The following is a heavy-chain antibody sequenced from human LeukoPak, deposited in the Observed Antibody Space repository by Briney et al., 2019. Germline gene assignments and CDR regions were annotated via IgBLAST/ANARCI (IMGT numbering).Heavy chain of an antibody. D-gene: IGHD3-16*02. V-gene: IGHV4-34*01. CDR3: ARDRYDYVWGSYRPNTNYYYMDV. Sequence: SETLSLTCAVYGGSFSGYYWSWIRQPPGKGLEWIGEINHSGSTNYNPSLKSRVTISVDTSKNQFSLKLSSVTAADTAVYYCARDRYDYVWGSYRPNTNYYYMDVWGKGTTVTVSS. CDR1: GGSFSGYY. J-gene: IGHJ6*03. CDR2: INHSGST.